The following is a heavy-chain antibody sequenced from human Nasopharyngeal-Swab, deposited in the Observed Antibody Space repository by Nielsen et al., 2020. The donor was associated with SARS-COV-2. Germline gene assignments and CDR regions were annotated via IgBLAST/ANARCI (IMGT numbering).Heavy chain of an antibody. CDR2: ISFDGSKK. J-gene: IGHJ6*02. V-gene: IGHV3-30*03. Sequence: GESLKISCASFGFTFNRHVMHWLRQAPGKGLEWVSVISFDGSKKYYADSVKGRFTISRDSSKNTLYLQMNRLRAEDTAVYYCARDTSVDIVLLYYGMDVWGQGTTVTVSS. D-gene: IGHD5-12*01. CDR1: GFTFNRHV. CDR3: ARDTSVDIVLLYYGMDV.